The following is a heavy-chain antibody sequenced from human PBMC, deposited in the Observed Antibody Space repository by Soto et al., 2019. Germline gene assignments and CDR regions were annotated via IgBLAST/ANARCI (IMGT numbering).Heavy chain of an antibody. Sequence: PGGSLRLSCAASGLSLSTGWMSWVRQPPGKGLEWVARIKSRSDGGTTDYAAAVKGRFTISRDDSKNTLYLQMNSLKTEDTGVYYCLPARKNQYGMDASGQGTTVTV. CDR1: GLSLSTGW. CDR3: LPARKNQYGMDA. V-gene: IGHV3-15*01. D-gene: IGHD2-2*01. CDR2: IKSRSDGGTT. J-gene: IGHJ6*02.